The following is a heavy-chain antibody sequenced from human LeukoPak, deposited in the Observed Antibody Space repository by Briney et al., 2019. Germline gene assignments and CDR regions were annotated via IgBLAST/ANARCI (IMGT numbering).Heavy chain of an antibody. CDR2: INPNSGGT. J-gene: IGHJ2*01. Sequence: ASVKVSCKVSGYTFTGYYMHWVRQAPGQGLEWMGWINPNSGGTNYAQKFQGRVTMTRDTSISTAYMELSRLRSDDTAVYYCAREYDFWSGTHSRYFDLWGRGTLVTVSS. D-gene: IGHD3-3*01. V-gene: IGHV1-2*02. CDR1: GYTFTGYY. CDR3: AREYDFWSGTHSRYFDL.